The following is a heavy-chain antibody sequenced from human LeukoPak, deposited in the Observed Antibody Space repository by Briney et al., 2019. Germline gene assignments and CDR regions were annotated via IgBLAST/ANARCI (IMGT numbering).Heavy chain of an antibody. D-gene: IGHD5-24*01. CDR3: AKWLEGYTSDFDY. J-gene: IGHJ4*02. V-gene: IGHV3-23*01. Sequence: GGSLRLSCAASGFTFSSYDMSWVRQAPGKGLEWVSSLTTDGGSTEYADSVKGRFTISRDNSKNTLYLQMNSLRAEDTAVYYCAKWLEGYTSDFDYWGRGTLVTVSS. CDR1: GFTFSSYD. CDR2: LTTDGGST.